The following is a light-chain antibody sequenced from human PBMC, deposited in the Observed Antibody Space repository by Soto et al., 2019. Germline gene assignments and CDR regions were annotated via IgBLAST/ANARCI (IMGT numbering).Light chain of an antibody. CDR1: QSITNY. V-gene: IGKV1-39*01. Sequence: DIQMTQSPSSLPSSVVDRVTITCRASQSITNYLSWYQQRPGKAPKLLIHAASNLQSGVPSRFSGSGSETDFSLTISSLQPEDFATYYCQQSYSAHRTFSQGTKVDIK. CDR2: AAS. CDR3: QQSYSAHRT. J-gene: IGKJ2*01.